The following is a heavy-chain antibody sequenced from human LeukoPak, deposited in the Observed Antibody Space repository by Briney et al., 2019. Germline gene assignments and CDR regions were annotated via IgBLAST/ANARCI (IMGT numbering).Heavy chain of an antibody. V-gene: IGHV3-48*02. CDR2: ISSSSSTI. Sequence: PGGFMRLSCAASGITFSSYSKNWLHQARGGGLEWVSYISSSSSTIYHADSVKGRFTISRDNAKNSLYLQMTSLRDEDTAVYYCARDVGYDLGYWGQGTLVTVSS. D-gene: IGHD5-12*01. J-gene: IGHJ4*02. CDR3: ARDVGYDLGY. CDR1: GITFSSYS.